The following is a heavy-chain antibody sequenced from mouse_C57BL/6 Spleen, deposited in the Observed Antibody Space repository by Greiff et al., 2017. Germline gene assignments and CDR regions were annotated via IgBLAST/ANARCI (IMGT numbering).Heavy chain of an antibody. Sequence: QVQLQQPGAELVKPGASVKLSCKASGYTFTSYWMHWVKQRPGQGLEWIGMIHPNSGSTNYNEKFKSKDTLTVDKSSSTAYMQLSSLTSEDSAVYNCAREDYYGSSFAWLAYWGEGTLVTVSA. J-gene: IGHJ3*01. D-gene: IGHD1-1*01. CDR1: GYTFTSYW. CDR3: AREDYYGSSFAWLAY. V-gene: IGHV1-64*01. CDR2: IHPNSGST.